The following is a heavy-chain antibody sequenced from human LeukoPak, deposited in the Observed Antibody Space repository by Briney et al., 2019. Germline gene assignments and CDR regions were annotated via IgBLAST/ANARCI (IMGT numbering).Heavy chain of an antibody. D-gene: IGHD3-22*01. CDR1: GGSISSSNW. V-gene: IGHV4-4*02. CDR3: ARDRYYYDSSGYYSFDF. Sequence: SETLSLTCAVSGGSISSSNWWSWVRQLPGKGLEWIGEIYHSGSTNYNQSLKSRVTISVDKSKNQFALKLSSVTAADTAVYSCARDRYYYDSSGYYSFDFWGQGTLVTVSS. J-gene: IGHJ4*02. CDR2: IYHSGST.